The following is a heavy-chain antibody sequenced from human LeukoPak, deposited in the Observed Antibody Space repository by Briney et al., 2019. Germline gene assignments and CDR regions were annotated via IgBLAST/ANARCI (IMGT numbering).Heavy chain of an antibody. CDR1: GGSISSSNW. CDR3: ARGGSSWYPPFDY. D-gene: IGHD6-13*01. J-gene: IGHJ4*02. CDR2: IYHSGST. Sequence: SETLSLTCAVSGGSISSSNWWSWVRQPPGKGLEWIGEIYHSGSTNYNPSLKSRVTISVDTSKNQFSLKLSSVTAADTAVYYCARGGSSWYPPFDYWGQGTLVTVSS. V-gene: IGHV4-4*02.